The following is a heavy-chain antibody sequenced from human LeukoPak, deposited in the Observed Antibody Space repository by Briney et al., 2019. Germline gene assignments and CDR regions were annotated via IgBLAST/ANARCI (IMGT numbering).Heavy chain of an antibody. J-gene: IGHJ5*02. CDR2: ISSSSSTI. Sequence: GGSLRLSCAASGFTFSSYSMNWVRQAPGKGLEWVSYISSSSSTIYYADSVKGRFTISRDNAKNSLHLQMNSLRAEDTAVYYCASINWFDPWGQGTLVTVSS. V-gene: IGHV3-48*01. CDR1: GFTFSSYS. CDR3: ASINWFDP.